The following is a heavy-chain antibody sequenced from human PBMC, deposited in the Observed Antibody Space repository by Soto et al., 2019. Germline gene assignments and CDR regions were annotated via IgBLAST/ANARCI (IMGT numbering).Heavy chain of an antibody. V-gene: IGHV4-30-4*01. CDR3: ASRGTTTYCSGGSCYARGFDY. Sequence: QVQLQESGPGLVKPSQTLYLNCAVFGGSISSGDYYWSWIRQPPGKGLEWIGYIYYSRSTYYNPSLKRRVTISLDPSKTQFSLKLSSVTAADTAVYYCASRGTTTYCSGGSCYARGFDYWGQGTLVTVSS. D-gene: IGHD2-15*01. CDR1: GGSISSGDYY. CDR2: IYYSRST. J-gene: IGHJ4*02.